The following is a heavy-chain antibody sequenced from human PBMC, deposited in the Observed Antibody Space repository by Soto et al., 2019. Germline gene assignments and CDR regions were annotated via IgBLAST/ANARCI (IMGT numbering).Heavy chain of an antibody. J-gene: IGHJ6*02. V-gene: IGHV1-69*12. Sequence: QVQLVQSGAEVKKPGSSVKVSCKASGGTFSSYAISWVRQAPGQGLEWMGGIIPIFGTANYAQKFQGRVTITADEAPSTAYMELSSLRSEDTAVYYGASSVAKYYYYGMDVWGQGTTVTVSS. CDR2: IIPIFGTA. D-gene: IGHD5-12*01. CDR1: GGTFSSYA. CDR3: ASSVAKYYYYGMDV.